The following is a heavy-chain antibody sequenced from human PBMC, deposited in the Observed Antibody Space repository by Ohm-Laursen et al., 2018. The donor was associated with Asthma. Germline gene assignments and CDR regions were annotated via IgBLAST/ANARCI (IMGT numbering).Heavy chain of an antibody. CDR1: GYIFANYG. Sequence: SVKASCKASGYIFANYGTSWVRQPPGHGLEWMGGIIPIFVTANHAQKFQGRVTITVVESTSTAYMELSSLIAEDTAVYFCAKERGVSFDYWGQGTLVTVSS. CDR2: IIPIFVTA. D-gene: IGHD2-8*01. V-gene: IGHV1-69*13. J-gene: IGHJ4*02. CDR3: AKERGVSFDY.